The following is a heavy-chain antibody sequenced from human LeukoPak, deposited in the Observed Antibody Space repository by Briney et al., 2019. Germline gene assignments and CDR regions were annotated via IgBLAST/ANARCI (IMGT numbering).Heavy chain of an antibody. CDR1: GFTFSSYA. V-gene: IGHV3-64*04. CDR3: AEDRNKYCSGGSCAYFFDD. J-gene: IGHJ4*02. CDR2: ISSNGGST. D-gene: IGHD2-15*01. Sequence: PGGSLRLSCSASGFTFSSYAMHWVRQAPGKGLEYVSAISSNGGSTYYADSVKGRFTISRDNSKNTLYLQMNSLRAEDTAVYYCAEDRNKYCSGGSCAYFFDDWGQGTLVTVSS.